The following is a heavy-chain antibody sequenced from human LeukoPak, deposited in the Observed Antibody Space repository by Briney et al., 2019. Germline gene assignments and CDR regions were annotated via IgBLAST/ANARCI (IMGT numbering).Heavy chain of an antibody. J-gene: IGHJ6*03. V-gene: IGHV4-4*07. CDR3: ASSYGYNYYYYMDV. CDR2: FYASGTT. Sequence: SETLSLTCTVSSGSIVSHYWNWIRQPAGRGLEWIGRFYASGTTNTSPSLKSRVTMSVDTSKNQFSLKLSSVTAADTAVYYCASSYGYNYYYYMDVWGKGTTVTVSS. CDR1: SGSIVSHY. D-gene: IGHD5-18*01.